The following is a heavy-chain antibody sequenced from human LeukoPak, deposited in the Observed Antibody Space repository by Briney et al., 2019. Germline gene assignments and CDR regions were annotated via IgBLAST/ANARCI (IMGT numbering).Heavy chain of an antibody. Sequence: SETLSLTCTVSGGSISSYYWSWIRQPPGKGLEWIGYIYYSGSTNYNPSLKGRVTISVDTSKNQFSLKLSSVTAADTAVYYCARSITMVRGVIVPYYYYGMDVWGQGTTVTVSS. CDR1: GGSISSYY. D-gene: IGHD3-10*01. J-gene: IGHJ6*02. CDR3: ARSITMVRGVIVPYYYYGMDV. V-gene: IGHV4-59*01. CDR2: IYYSGST.